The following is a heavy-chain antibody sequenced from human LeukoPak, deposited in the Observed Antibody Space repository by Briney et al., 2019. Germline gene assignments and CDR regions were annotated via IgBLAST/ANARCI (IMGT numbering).Heavy chain of an antibody. CDR2: IHYSGST. J-gene: IGHJ4*02. D-gene: IGHD3-16*01. Sequence: PSETLSLTCTVSGGSISGYYWSWIRQPPGKGLEWIGYIHYSGSTTYDPSLESRVTISVDTSKNQFSLRLTSVTAADTAIYYCAREYDHVWGSHLDYWGQGTLVTVSS. V-gene: IGHV4-59*01. CDR3: AREYDHVWGSHLDY. CDR1: GGSISGYY.